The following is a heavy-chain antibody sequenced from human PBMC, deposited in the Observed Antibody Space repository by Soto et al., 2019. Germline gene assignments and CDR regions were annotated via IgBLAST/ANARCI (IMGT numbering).Heavy chain of an antibody. D-gene: IGHD6-19*01. CDR1: VVSISSGGYY. CDR3: ARDQYSSGWYGENWFDP. V-gene: IGHV4-31*03. Sequence: SETLSLTCTFSVVSISSGGYYCSWIRQHPWKGLEWIGYIYYSGSTYYNPSLKSRVTISVDTSKNQFSLKLSSVTAADTAVYYCARDQYSSGWYGENWFDPWGQATLVIVSS. J-gene: IGHJ5*02. CDR2: IYYSGST.